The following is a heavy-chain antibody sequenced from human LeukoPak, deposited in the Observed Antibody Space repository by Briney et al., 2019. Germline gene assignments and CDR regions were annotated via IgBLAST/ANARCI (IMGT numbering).Heavy chain of an antibody. J-gene: IGHJ4*02. Sequence: TGRSLRLSCAASGFTFSSYSMNWVRQAPGKGLEWVSYISSSSSTIYYADSVKVRFTISRDNDKNSLYLQMNSLRDEDTAVYYCARDGDRGTYYFDYWGQGTLVTVSS. V-gene: IGHV3-48*02. CDR1: GFTFSSYS. CDR3: ARDGDRGTYYFDY. D-gene: IGHD1/OR15-1a*01. CDR2: ISSSSSTI.